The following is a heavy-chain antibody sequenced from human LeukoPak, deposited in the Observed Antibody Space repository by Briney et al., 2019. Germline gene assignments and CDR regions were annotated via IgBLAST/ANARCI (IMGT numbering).Heavy chain of an antibody. Sequence: ASVKVSCKGFGYTFTGYHMNWVRQAPGQGLEWMGWINPNSGATNYAQKFQGRVTMTRDTSISTAYMELSRLRSDDTAVYYCARDPYYDSSGYYYEHDYWGQGTLVTVSS. D-gene: IGHD3-22*01. CDR1: GYTFTGYH. J-gene: IGHJ4*02. CDR3: ARDPYYDSSGYYYEHDY. CDR2: INPNSGAT. V-gene: IGHV1-2*02.